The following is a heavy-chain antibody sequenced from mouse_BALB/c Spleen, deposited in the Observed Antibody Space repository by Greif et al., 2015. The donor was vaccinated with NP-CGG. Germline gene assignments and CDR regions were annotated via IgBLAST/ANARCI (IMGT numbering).Heavy chain of an antibody. J-gene: IGHJ3*01. V-gene: IGHV7-3*02. CDR1: GFTFTDYY. D-gene: IGHD1-1*01. CDR3: ARDRRLGDWFAY. CDR2: IRNKANGYTT. Sequence: EVHLVESGGGLVQPGGSLRLSCATSGFTFTDYYMSWVRQPPGKALEWLGFIRNKANGYTTEYSASVKGRFTISRDNSQSILYLQMNTLRAEDSATYYCARDRRLGDWFAYWGQGTLVTVSA.